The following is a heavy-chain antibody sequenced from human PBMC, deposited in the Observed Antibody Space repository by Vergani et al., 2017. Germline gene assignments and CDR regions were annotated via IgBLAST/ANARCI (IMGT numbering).Heavy chain of an antibody. D-gene: IGHD3-22*01. V-gene: IGHV5-51*01. CDR3: ARHRPPYYYDSSGYYRDDAFDI. J-gene: IGHJ3*02. Sequence: EVQLVPSGAEVKKPGESLKISCKGSGYSFTSYWIGWVRQMPGKGLEWMGIIYPGDSDTRYSPSFQGQVTISADKSISTAYLQWSSLKASDTAMYYCARHRPPYYYDSSGYYRDDAFDIWGQGTMVTVSS. CDR1: GYSFTSYW. CDR2: IYPGDSDT.